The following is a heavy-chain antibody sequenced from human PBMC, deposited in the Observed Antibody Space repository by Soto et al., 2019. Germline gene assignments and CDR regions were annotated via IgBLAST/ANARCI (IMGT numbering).Heavy chain of an antibody. J-gene: IGHJ3*02. CDR1: GFTFSSYA. Sequence: EVQLLESGGGLVQPGGSLRLSCAASGFTFSSYAMSWVRQAPGKGLEWVSAISGSGGSTYYADYVKGRFTISRDNSKNTLYLQMNRLRAESTAVYYVAKYSNAYFGLFTRDAFDIWGQGTMVTVSS. CDR2: ISGSGGST. D-gene: IGHD3-3*01. V-gene: IGHV3-23*01. CDR3: AKYSNAYFGLFTRDAFDI.